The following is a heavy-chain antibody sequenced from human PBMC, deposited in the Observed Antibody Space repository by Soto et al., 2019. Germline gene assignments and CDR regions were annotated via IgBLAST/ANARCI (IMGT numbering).Heavy chain of an antibody. D-gene: IGHD3-9*01. CDR2: IYYSGST. V-gene: IGHV4-39*01. CDR3: ARMYYDILTGYYDYYYYYGMDV. CDR1: GGSISSSSYH. J-gene: IGHJ6*02. Sequence: SETLSLTCTVSGGSISSSSYHWGWIRQPPGKGLEWIGSIYYSGSTYYNPSLKSRVTISVDTSKNQFSLKLSSVTAADTAVYYCARMYYDILTGYYDYYYYYGMDVWGQGTTVTVSS.